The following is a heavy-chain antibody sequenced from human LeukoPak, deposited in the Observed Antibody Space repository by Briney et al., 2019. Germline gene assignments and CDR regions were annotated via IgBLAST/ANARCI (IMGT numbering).Heavy chain of an antibody. D-gene: IGHD2-2*02. CDR3: ASRFRGGYCSSTSCCTAYYYYYMDV. J-gene: IGHJ6*03. CDR1: GGTFSSYA. Sequence: GASVKVSCKASGGTFSSYAISWVRQAPGQGLEWMGGIIPIFGTANYAQKFQGRVTITADESTSTAYMELSSLRSEDTAVYYCASRFRGGYCSSTSCCTAYYYYYMDVWGKGTTVTVSS. V-gene: IGHV1-69*13. CDR2: IIPIFGTA.